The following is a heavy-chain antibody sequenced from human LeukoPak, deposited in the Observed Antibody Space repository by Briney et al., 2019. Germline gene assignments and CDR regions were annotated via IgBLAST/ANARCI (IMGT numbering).Heavy chain of an antibody. V-gene: IGHV1-24*01. Sequence: ASVTVSCKVSGYTLTELSMHWVRQAPGKGLEWMGGFDPEDGETIYAQKFQGRVTMTEDTSTDTAYMELSSLRSEDTAVYYCATLTMIGLGYNWFDPWGQGTLVTVSS. CDR3: ATLTMIGLGYNWFDP. D-gene: IGHD3-22*01. J-gene: IGHJ5*02. CDR1: GYTLTELS. CDR2: FDPEDGET.